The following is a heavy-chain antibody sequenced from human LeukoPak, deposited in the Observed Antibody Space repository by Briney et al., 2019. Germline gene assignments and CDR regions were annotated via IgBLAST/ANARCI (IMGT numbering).Heavy chain of an antibody. CDR2: IDPSDSYT. D-gene: IGHD6-13*01. Sequence: GESLKISCKGSGYSFTSYWISWVRQMPGKGLKWMGRIDPSDSYTNYSPSFQGHVTISADKSISTAYLQWSSLKASDTAMYYCASSWSAAAGTYYYYYGMDVWGQGTTVTVSS. CDR1: GYSFTSYW. CDR3: ASSWSAAAGTYYYYYGMDV. V-gene: IGHV5-10-1*01. J-gene: IGHJ6*02.